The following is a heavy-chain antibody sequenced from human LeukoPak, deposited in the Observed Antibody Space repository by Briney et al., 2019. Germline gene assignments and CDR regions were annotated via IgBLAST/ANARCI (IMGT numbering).Heavy chain of an antibody. CDR1: GGSISSYY. V-gene: IGHV4-59*12. D-gene: IGHD3-10*02. J-gene: IGHJ4*02. CDR3: ARSTNFGSVDY. Sequence: PSETLSLTCTVSGGSISSYYWSWIRQPPGKGLEWIGYIYYSGSTNYNPSLKSRVTISVDTSKNQFSLKLSSVTAADTAVYYCARSTNFGSVDYWGQGTLVTVSS. CDR2: IYYSGST.